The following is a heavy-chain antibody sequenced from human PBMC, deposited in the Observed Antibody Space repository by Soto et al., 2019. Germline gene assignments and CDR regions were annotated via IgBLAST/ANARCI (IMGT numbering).Heavy chain of an antibody. CDR1: GYSINSDYY. V-gene: IGHV4-38-2*01. J-gene: IGHJ4*02. CDR2: VDHSGRT. CDR3: AKKRYYPSGKINLFDS. D-gene: IGHD3-10*01. Sequence: SSETLSLTCAVSGYSINSDYYWGWIRQPPGKGLEWIGSVDHSGRTYYSPSLRSRLTICIDTSKNQFCLRLTSVTAADTAMYFCAKKRYYPSGKINLFDSWGPGTLVTVPS.